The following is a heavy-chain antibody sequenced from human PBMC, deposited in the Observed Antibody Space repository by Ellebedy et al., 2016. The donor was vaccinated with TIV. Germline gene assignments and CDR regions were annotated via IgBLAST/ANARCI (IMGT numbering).Heavy chain of an antibody. CDR1: GGSIISGDSY. V-gene: IGHV4-30-4*01. J-gene: IGHJ3*02. CDR2: IYYTGTT. D-gene: IGHD5-12*01. Sequence: SETLSLTCTVSGGSIISGDSYWSWVRQTPGTGLEWIGYIYYTGTTHYNPSLESRVTISLDTSKKQFSLKLTSVTAADTAVYYFARRGYVGYDYGEEKGTNIGAFDIWGLGTLVTVAS. CDR3: ARRGYVGYDYGEEKGTNIGAFDI.